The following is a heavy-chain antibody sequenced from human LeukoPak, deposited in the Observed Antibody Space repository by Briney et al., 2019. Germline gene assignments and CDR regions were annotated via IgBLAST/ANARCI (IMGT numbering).Heavy chain of an antibody. D-gene: IGHD3-22*01. J-gene: IGHJ5*02. CDR3: ARGEDSSGCFNWFDP. CDR1: GGTFSSYA. Sequence: GASVKVSCKASGGTFSSYAISWVRQAPGQGLEWMGGIIPIFGTANYAQKFQGRVTITADESTSTAYMELSSLRSEDTAVYYCARGEDSSGCFNWFDPWGQGTLVTVSS. CDR2: IIPIFGTA. V-gene: IGHV1-69*13.